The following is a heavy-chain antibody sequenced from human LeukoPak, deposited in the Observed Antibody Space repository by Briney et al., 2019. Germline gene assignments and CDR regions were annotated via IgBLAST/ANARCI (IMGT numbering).Heavy chain of an antibody. V-gene: IGHV3-23*01. J-gene: IGHJ4*02. CDR3: ASPGVATFDY. CDR2: ISGSGDNT. Sequence: PGGSLRLSCAASGFTFSSYAMSWVRQAPGKGLEWVSSISGSGDNTYYADSVKGRFTISRDNAKNSLYLQMNSLRAEDTAVYYCASPGVATFDYWGQGTLVTVSS. CDR1: GFTFSSYA. D-gene: IGHD5-12*01.